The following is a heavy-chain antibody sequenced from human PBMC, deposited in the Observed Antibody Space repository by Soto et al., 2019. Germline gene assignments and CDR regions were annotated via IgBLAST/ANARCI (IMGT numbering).Heavy chain of an antibody. Sequence: GESLKISCKGSGYSFTSYWVSWVRQMPGKGLEWMGRIDPSDSYTNYSPSFQGHVTISADKSISTAYLQWSSLKASDTAMYYCARHTAMVVYYYGMDVWGQGTTATVSS. CDR1: GYSFTSYW. D-gene: IGHD5-18*01. J-gene: IGHJ6*02. CDR2: IDPSDSYT. V-gene: IGHV5-10-1*01. CDR3: ARHTAMVVYYYGMDV.